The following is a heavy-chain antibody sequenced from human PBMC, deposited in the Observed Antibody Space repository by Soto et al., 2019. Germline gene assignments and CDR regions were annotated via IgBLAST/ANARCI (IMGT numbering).Heavy chain of an antibody. CDR3: AKDNPIDTHYCDY. Sequence: EVQLVESGGGLVQPGRSLRLSCAASGFTFDDYAMHWVRQAPGKGLEGVSGISWNSGSIGYADSVKGRFTISRDNAKNSLYLQMNSLRAEDTALYYCAKDNPIDTHYCDYWGQGTLVTVSS. V-gene: IGHV3-9*01. J-gene: IGHJ4*02. CDR2: ISWNSGSI. CDR1: GFTFDDYA. D-gene: IGHD3-9*01.